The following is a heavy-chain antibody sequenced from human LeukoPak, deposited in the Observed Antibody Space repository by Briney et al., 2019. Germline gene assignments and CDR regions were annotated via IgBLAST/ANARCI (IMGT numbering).Heavy chain of an antibody. V-gene: IGHV3-21*01. Sequence: GGSLRLSCAASGFTFSSYSVNWVRQAPGKGLEWVSSISSSSSYIYYADSVKGRFTISRDNAKNSLYLQMNSLRAEDTAVYYCARYSNQNAFDIWGQGTMVTVSS. J-gene: IGHJ3*02. CDR2: ISSSSSYI. CDR1: GFTFSSYS. D-gene: IGHD4-11*01. CDR3: ARYSNQNAFDI.